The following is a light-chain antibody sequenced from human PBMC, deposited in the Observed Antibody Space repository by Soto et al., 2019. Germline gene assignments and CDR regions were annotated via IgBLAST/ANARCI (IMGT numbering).Light chain of an antibody. CDR2: GAS. J-gene: IGKJ5*01. CDR3: QQYNNWSRIT. Sequence: EIVMTQSPATLSVSPGERATLSCRASQSVSSNLAWYQQKPGQAPRLLIYGASTRATGIPARFSGSGSGTEFTLTISSLQSEDFAVYYCQQYNNWSRITFGQGTRLEIK. V-gene: IGKV3-15*01. CDR1: QSVSSN.